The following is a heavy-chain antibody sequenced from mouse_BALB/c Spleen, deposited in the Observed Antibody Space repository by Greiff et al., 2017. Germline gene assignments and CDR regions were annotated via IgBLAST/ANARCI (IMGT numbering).Heavy chain of an antibody. V-gene: IGHV1-69*02. J-gene: IGHJ4*01. CDR3: TRFGRYDAIDY. CDR2: IYPSDSYT. D-gene: IGHD1-1*01. CDR1: GYTFTSYW. Sequence: QVQLQQPGAELVRPGASVKLSCKASGYTFTSYWINWVKQRPGQGLEWIGNIYPSDSYTNYNPKFKDKATLTVDKSSSTAYLQLSSPTSEDSAVYYGTRFGRYDAIDYWGQGTSVTVSS.